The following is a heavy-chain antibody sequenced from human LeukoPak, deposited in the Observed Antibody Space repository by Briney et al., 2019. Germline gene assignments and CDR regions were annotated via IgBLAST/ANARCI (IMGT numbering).Heavy chain of an antibody. CDR3: ARGRATYDSSASDI. CDR1: GGTISSYY. CDR2: INYSGST. V-gene: IGHV4-59*01. Sequence: PAETLTLTCTVSGGTISSYYLRWLRQPPGKGLEWIGYINYSGSTNYNPSLKRRVTISVDTSKNQFSLKLSSVTAADTAVYYCARGRATYDSSASDIRGQGTMVTVSS. J-gene: IGHJ3*02. D-gene: IGHD3-22*01.